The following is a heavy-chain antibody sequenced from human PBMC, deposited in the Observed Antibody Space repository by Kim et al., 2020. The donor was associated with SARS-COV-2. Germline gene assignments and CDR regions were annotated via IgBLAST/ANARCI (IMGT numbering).Heavy chain of an antibody. Sequence: GGSLRLSCAASGFTFSSYAMHWVRQAPGKGLEWVAVISYDGSNKYYADSVKGRFTISRDNSKNTLYLQMNSLRAEDTAVYYCARDIPQSGPYSSGWYGSPWFDPWGQGTLVTVSS. D-gene: IGHD6-19*01. CDR3: ARDIPQSGPYSSGWYGSPWFDP. CDR2: ISYDGSNK. J-gene: IGHJ5*02. CDR1: GFTFSSYA. V-gene: IGHV3-30-3*01.